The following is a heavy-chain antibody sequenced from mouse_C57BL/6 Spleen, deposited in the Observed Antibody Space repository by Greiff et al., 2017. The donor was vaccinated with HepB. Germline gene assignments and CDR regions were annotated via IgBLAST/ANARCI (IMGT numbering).Heavy chain of an antibody. CDR1: GFTFSDYY. D-gene: IGHD2-4*01. CDR3: ARQYDYDEGWFAY. Sequence: EVMLVESGGGLVQPGGSLKLFCAASGFTFSDYYMYWVRQTPEKRLEWVAYISNGGGSTYYPDTVKGRFTISRDNAKNTLYLQMSRLKSEDTAMYYCARQYDYDEGWFAYWGQGTLVTVSA. J-gene: IGHJ3*01. V-gene: IGHV5-12*01. CDR2: ISNGGGST.